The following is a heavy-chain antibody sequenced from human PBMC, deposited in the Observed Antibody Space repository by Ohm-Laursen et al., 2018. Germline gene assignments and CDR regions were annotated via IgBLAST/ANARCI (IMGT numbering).Heavy chain of an antibody. V-gene: IGHV4-31*01. CDR1: GGSISRGGYY. D-gene: IGHD3-16*01. J-gene: IGHJ6*02. Sequence: TLSLTCTVSGGSISRGGYYWSWIRQHPGKGLEWIGYIYYSGSTYYNPSLKSLVTISVDTSKNQFSLKLSSVTAADTAVYYCARWGPYYYGMDVWGQGTTVTVSS. CDR2: IYYSGST. CDR3: ARWGPYYYGMDV.